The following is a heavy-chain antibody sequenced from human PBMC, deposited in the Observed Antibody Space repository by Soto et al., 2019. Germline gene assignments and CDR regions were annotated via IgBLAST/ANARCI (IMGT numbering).Heavy chain of an antibody. D-gene: IGHD1-26*01. J-gene: IGHJ6*02. Sequence: QVQLVQSGAEVKKPGSSVKVPCKASGGTFSSYAISWVRQAPGQGLEWMGGIIPIFGTADYAQKFQGRVTITADESTSPAYMELSSLRSEDTAVYYCASHSGSAPEGRYYYGMDVWGQGTTVTVSS. CDR3: ASHSGSAPEGRYYYGMDV. CDR1: GGTFSSYA. CDR2: IIPIFGTA. V-gene: IGHV1-69*12.